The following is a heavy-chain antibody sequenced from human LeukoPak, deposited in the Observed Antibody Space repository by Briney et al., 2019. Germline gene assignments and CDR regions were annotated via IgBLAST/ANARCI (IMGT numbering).Heavy chain of an antibody. CDR3: ARNYGGNSKYFDY. CDR1: GYTFTGYY. CDR2: ISANSGGT. V-gene: IGHV1-2*02. J-gene: IGHJ4*02. Sequence: ASVKVSCKASGYTFTGYYMHWVRQAPGQGLEWMGWISANSGGTYYAQKCQGRVTITRDTSISTAYMELSGLRSDDTAVYYCARNYGGNSKYFDYWGQGTLVTVSS. D-gene: IGHD4-23*01.